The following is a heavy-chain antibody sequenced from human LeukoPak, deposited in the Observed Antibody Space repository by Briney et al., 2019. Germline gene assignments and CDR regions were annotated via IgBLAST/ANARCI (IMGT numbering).Heavy chain of an antibody. CDR1: GGSISSSSYY. J-gene: IGHJ4*02. CDR3: ARAHCSSTSCYTFFDY. V-gene: IGHV4-39*07. CDR2: IYYSGST. D-gene: IGHD2-2*02. Sequence: PSETLSLTCTVSGGSISSSSYYWGWIRQPPGKGLEWIGSIYYSGSTYYNPSLKSRVTISVDTSKNQFSLKLSSVTAADTAVYYCARAHCSSTSCYTFFDYWGQGTLVTVSS.